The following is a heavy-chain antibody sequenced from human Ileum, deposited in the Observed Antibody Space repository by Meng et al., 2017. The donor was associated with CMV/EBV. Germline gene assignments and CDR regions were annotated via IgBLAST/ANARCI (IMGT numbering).Heavy chain of an antibody. V-gene: IGHV4-34*01. CDR3: ARERGYGSGSYFHSWFDP. CDR1: GGSCSGH. D-gene: IGHD3-10*01. J-gene: IGHJ5*02. Sequence: YGGSCSGHWSWIRQPPGKGLEWIGEINHSGSTNYNPSLKSRVTISVDTSRNQFSLKLSSMTVADTAVYYCARERGYGSGSYFHSWFDPWGQGTLVTVSS. CDR2: INHSGST.